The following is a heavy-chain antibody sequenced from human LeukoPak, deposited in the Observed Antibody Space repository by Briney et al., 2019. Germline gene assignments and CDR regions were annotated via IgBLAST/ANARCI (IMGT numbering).Heavy chain of an antibody. CDR1: GGSISSGGYY. V-gene: IGHV4-31*03. Sequence: SETLSLTCTVSGGSISSGGYYWSWIRQHPGKGLEWIGYIYYSGSTYYNPSLKSRVTISVDTSKNQFSLKLSSVTAADTAVYYCARFTTMVRGVIIMVFDYWGQGTLVTVSS. CDR3: ARFTTMVRGVIIMVFDY. D-gene: IGHD3-10*01. J-gene: IGHJ4*02. CDR2: IYYSGST.